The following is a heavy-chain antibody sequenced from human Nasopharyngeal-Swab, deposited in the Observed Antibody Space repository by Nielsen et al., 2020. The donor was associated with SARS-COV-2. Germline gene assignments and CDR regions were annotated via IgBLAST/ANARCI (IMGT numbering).Heavy chain of an antibody. CDR2: ISCDGSNK. CDR3: ARALWGSYYYGMDV. V-gene: IGHV3-30*04. CDR1: GFTFSSYA. Sequence: GESLKISCVASGFTFSSYAMHWVRQAPGKGLEWVAVISCDGSNKYYADSVKGRFTISRDNSKNTLYLQMNSLRAEDTAVYYCARALWGSYYYGMDVWGQGTTVTVSS. D-gene: IGHD7-27*01. J-gene: IGHJ6*02.